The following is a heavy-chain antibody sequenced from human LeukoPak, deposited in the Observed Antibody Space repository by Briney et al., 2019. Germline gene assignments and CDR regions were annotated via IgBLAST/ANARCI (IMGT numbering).Heavy chain of an antibody. CDR1: GYSISSGYY. J-gene: IGHJ4*02. V-gene: IGHV4-38-2*01. CDR2: IYHSGST. CDR3: ARVKPTMVRGVPTPFDY. D-gene: IGHD3-10*01. Sequence: SETLSLTCAVSGYSISSGYYWGWIRQPPGKGLEWIGSIYHSGSTYYNPSLKSRVTISVDTSKNRFSLKLSSVTAADTAVYYCARVKPTMVRGVPTPFDYWGQGTLVTVSS.